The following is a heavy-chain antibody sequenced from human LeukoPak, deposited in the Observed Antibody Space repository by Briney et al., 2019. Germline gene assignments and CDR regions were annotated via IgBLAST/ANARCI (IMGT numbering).Heavy chain of an antibody. J-gene: IGHJ4*02. D-gene: IGHD6-19*01. V-gene: IGHV4-59*08. CDR3: ARAIEYSSGWTKAFDY. CDR1: GGSISKYY. CDR2: ISYTGST. Sequence: TPSETLSLTCTVSGGSISKYYWSWIRQPPGKGLEWIGYISYTGSTNYNPSLKARVTISLDTSKNQFSLKLSSVTAADTAVYYCARAIEYSSGWTKAFDYWGQGTLVTVSS.